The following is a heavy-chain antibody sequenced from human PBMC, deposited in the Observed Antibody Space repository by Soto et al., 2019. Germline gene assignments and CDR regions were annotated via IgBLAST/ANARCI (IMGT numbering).Heavy chain of an antibody. CDR1: GGSISSGGYS. CDR2: IYYSGST. V-gene: IGHV4-30-4*08. D-gene: IGHD2-15*01. J-gene: IGHJ5*02. Sequence: PSETLSLTCAVSGGSISSGGYSWSWIRQHPGKGLEWIGYIYYSGSTNYNPSLKSRVTISVDTSKNQFSLKLSSVTAADTAVYYCARVRGRLLRFDPWGQGTLVTVSS. CDR3: ARVRGRLLRFDP.